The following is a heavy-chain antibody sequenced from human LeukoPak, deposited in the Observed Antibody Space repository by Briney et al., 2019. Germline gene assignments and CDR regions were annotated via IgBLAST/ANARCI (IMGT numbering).Heavy chain of an antibody. V-gene: IGHV3-33*06. CDR1: GFAFSDYG. CDR3: AKGLLTASYYYYYMDV. Sequence: TGRSLRLSCAASGFAFSDYGMLWVRQAPGKGLDWVAVIWYDGSKKYYANSVKGRFIISRDNSKNTLYLQMNGLRAEDTAVYYCAKGLLTASYYYYYMDVWGKGTTVTVSS. J-gene: IGHJ6*03. CDR2: IWYDGSKK. D-gene: IGHD3-16*01.